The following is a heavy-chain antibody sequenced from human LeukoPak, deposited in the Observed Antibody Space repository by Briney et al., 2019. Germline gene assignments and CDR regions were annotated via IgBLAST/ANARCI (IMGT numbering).Heavy chain of an antibody. J-gene: IGHJ6*02. Sequence: SVKVSCKASGFTFTSSAVQWVRQARGQRLEWIGWIVVGSGNTNYAQKFQERVTITRDMSTSTAYMELSSLRSEDTAVYYCAAPPIQAVDTAMSWGQGTTVTVSS. D-gene: IGHD5-18*01. V-gene: IGHV1-58*01. CDR1: GFTFTSSA. CDR2: IVVGSGNT. CDR3: AAPPIQAVDTAMS.